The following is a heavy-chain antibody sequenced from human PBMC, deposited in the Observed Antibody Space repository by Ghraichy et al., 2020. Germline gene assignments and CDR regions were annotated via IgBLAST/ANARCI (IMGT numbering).Heavy chain of an antibody. Sequence: GGSLRLSCAASAFTFSSYAMTWVRQAPGKGLEWVSIIRGSGSSTYYTDSVKGRFTISRDNSKNTLYLQMNSLRAEDTAVYYCAKDRDYYYSSGYYFNAFDIWGQGTLVTVSS. CDR2: IRGSGSST. V-gene: IGHV3-23*01. J-gene: IGHJ3*02. D-gene: IGHD3-22*01. CDR3: AKDRDYYYSSGYYFNAFDI. CDR1: AFTFSSYA.